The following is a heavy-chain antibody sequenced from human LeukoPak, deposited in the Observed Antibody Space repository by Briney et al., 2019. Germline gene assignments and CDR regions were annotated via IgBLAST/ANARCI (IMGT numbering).Heavy chain of an antibody. J-gene: IGHJ4*02. CDR2: IFYRGST. CDR3: ARHRSMFDSSGYYLDY. D-gene: IGHD3-22*01. Sequence: KPSETLSLTCTVSGDSVTGYYWSWIRQPPGKGLEWIAYIFYRGSTNHNPSLGSRVTVSIDTSNNQFSLMLSSVTAADTAVYYCARHRSMFDSSGYYLDYWGQGTLVTVSS. V-gene: IGHV4-59*08. CDR1: GDSVTGYY.